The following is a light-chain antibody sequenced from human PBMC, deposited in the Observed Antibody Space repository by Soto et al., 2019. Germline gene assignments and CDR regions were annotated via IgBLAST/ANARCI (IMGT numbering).Light chain of an antibody. CDR1: SSNIGSNI. CDR2: SNN. J-gene: IGLJ3*02. V-gene: IGLV1-44*01. Sequence: QSLLTQPPSASGTPGQRVTISCSGSSSNIGSNIVNWYQQLPGTAPKLLIYSNNQRPSGVPDRFSGSKSGTSASLAISGLQSEDEADYYCATWDDSLNAWVFGGGTKLTVL. CDR3: ATWDDSLNAWV.